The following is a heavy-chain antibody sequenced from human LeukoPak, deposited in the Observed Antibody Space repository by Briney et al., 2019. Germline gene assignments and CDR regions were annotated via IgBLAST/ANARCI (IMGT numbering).Heavy chain of an antibody. J-gene: IGHJ4*02. Sequence: GGSLRLSCAASGFTFSSYPMHWVRQAPGKGLEWLAVISYDGGEKHYADPVKGRFTISRGNSKNTVYLQMNSLRDEDTAVYYCAREGSSGYYPYWGQGILVTVSS. CDR3: AREGSSGYYPY. CDR1: GFTFSSYP. CDR2: ISYDGGEK. D-gene: IGHD3-22*01. V-gene: IGHV3-30-3*01.